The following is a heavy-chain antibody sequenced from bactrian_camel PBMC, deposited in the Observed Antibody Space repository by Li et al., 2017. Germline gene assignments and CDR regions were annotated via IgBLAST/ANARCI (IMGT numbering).Heavy chain of an antibody. J-gene: IGHJ4*01. V-gene: IGHV3-1*01. Sequence: VQLVESGGGLVQAGGSLTLSCTASGLIMDDFAMGWFRRAPGPGKRLEWVSTIHGTGATAYAPSVEGRFTVSRDNAKNTMYLQLNSLETEDTAMYYCALSPWNSERPRGQGTQVTVS. D-gene: IGHD1*01. CDR3: ALSPWNSERP. CDR2: IHGTGAT. CDR1: GLIMDDFA.